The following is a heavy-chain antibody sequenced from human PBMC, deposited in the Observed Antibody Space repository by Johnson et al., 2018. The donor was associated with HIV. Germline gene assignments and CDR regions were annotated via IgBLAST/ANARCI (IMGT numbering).Heavy chain of an antibody. D-gene: IGHD3-22*01. CDR2: VKSKTDGGTM. Sequence: VQLVESGGGVVQPGRSLRLSCAASEFTFSTYAMHWVRQAPGKGLEWIGRVKSKTDGGTMDYAAPVKGRFTMSRDDSKNTLFLQMNSLRAEDTAVYYCAKETRDSRSAFDIWGQGTMVTVSS. J-gene: IGHJ3*02. CDR3: AKETRDSRSAFDI. CDR1: EFTFSTYA. V-gene: IGHV3-15*01.